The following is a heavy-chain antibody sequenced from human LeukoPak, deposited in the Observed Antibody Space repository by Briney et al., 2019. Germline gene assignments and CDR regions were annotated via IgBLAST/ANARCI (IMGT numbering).Heavy chain of an antibody. CDR2: ISYDGSNR. J-gene: IGHJ6*03. CDR1: GFTFSSYG. Sequence: GRSLRLSCAASGFTFSSYGMHWVRQAPGKGLEWVAVISYDGSNRYYADSVKGRFTISRDNSKNTLYLQMNSLRAEDTAVYYCAKDLATPTNYYYYYMDVWGKGTTVTISS. CDR3: AKDLATPTNYYYYYMDV. V-gene: IGHV3-30*18.